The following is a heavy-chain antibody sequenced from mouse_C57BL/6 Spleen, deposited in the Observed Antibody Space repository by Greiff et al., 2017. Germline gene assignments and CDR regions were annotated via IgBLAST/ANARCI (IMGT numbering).Heavy chain of an antibody. CDR2: IDPSDSET. CDR1: GYTFTSYW. Sequence: QVQLQQPGAELVRPGSSVKLSCKASGYTFTSYWMHWVKQRPIQGLEWIGNIDPSDSETHYNQKFKDKATLTVDKSSSTAYMQLSSLTSEDSAVYYCARDYYGSSYGLDYWGQGTTLTVSS. V-gene: IGHV1-52*01. CDR3: ARDYYGSSYGLDY. J-gene: IGHJ2*01. D-gene: IGHD1-1*01.